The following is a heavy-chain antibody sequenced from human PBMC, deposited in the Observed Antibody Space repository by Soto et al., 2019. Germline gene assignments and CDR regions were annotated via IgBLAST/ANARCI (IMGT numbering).Heavy chain of an antibody. D-gene: IGHD3-10*01. Sequence: SETLSLTCTVSGGSISTFCWSWIWQPPGKGLEWIGYVYYSGSTNYNPSLKSRVTISVDTSNSQFFLTLSSVTAADTAVYYCARPRHYGSGSSVPPREYAMDVWGKGTTVTVSS. J-gene: IGHJ6*04. CDR2: VYYSGST. CDR3: ARPRHYGSGSSVPPREYAMDV. CDR1: GGSISTFC. V-gene: IGHV4-59*08.